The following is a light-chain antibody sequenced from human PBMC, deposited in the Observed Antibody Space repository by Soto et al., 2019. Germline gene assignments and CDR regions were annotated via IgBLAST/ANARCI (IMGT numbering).Light chain of an antibody. CDR1: SSDVGGYNY. J-gene: IGLJ1*01. CDR2: DVS. Sequence: QSALTQPRSVSGSPGQSVTISCTGTSSDVGGYNYVSWYQQHPGKAPKLMIYDVSKRPSGVPDRFSGSKSGNTASLTISGLQAEDEADYYCCSYASNYYVFGTGTKLTVL. CDR3: CSYASNYYV. V-gene: IGLV2-11*01.